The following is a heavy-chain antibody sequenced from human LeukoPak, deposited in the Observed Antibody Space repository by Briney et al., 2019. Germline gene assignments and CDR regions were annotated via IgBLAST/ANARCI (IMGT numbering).Heavy chain of an antibody. CDR2: IYPGDSDT. D-gene: IGHD6-13*01. J-gene: IGHJ4*02. Sequence: GESPKISCKGSGYSFTSYWIAWVRQMPGKGLEWMGIIYPGDSDTTYSLSFQGQVTISADKSISTAYLQWSSLKASDTAIYYCARRGSTWYSDYWGQGTLVTVSS. CDR3: ARRGSTWYSDY. V-gene: IGHV5-51*01. CDR1: GYSFTSYW.